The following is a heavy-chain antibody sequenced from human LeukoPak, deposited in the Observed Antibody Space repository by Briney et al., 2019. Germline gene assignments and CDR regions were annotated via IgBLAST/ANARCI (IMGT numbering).Heavy chain of an antibody. V-gene: IGHV1-2*02. D-gene: IGHD3-10*01. J-gene: IGHJ6*02. CDR3: ARDLTHYYGSGSYYSVPSYYYYGMDV. Sequence: GASVKVSCKASGYTFTGDYMHWVRQAPGQGLEWMGWINPNSGGTNYAQKFQGRVTMTRDTSISTAYMELSRLRSDDTAVYYCARDLTHYYGSGSYYSVPSYYYYGMDVWGQGTTVTVSS. CDR2: INPNSGGT. CDR1: GYTFTGDY.